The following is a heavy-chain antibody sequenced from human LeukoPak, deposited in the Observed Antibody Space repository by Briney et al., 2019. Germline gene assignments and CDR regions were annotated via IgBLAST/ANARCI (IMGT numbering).Heavy chain of an antibody. D-gene: IGHD2/OR15-2a*01. Sequence: SETLSLTCTVSGGSISSGSYYWSWIRQPAGKGLEWIGRIYTSGNPNYNPSLKSRVTISVDTSKNQFSLKLSSVTAADTAVYYCAKDSAKKYDDYWGQGTLVTVSS. CDR3: AKDSAKKYDDY. V-gene: IGHV4-61*02. CDR1: GGSISSGSYY. CDR2: IYTSGNP. J-gene: IGHJ4*02.